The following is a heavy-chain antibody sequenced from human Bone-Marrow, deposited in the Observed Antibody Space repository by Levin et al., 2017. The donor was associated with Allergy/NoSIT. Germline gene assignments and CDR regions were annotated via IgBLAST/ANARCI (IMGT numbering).Heavy chain of an antibody. CDR1: GFTFNNYV. D-gene: IGHD6-13*01. CDR2: ISSSGSTK. CDR3: ARIEGSKGSSFDY. V-gene: IGHV3-48*01. J-gene: IGHJ4*02. Sequence: GESLKISCAASGFTFNNYVINWVRKAPGKGLEWVSYISSSGSTKHYADSVKGRFTISRDNAKNSVYLQMNSLRAEDTAVYYCARIEGSKGSSFDYWGQGTLVTVSS.